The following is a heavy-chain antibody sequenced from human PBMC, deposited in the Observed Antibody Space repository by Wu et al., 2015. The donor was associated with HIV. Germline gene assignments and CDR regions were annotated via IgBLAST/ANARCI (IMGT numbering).Heavy chain of an antibody. D-gene: IGHD1-26*01. Sequence: QVQLVQSGAEVKKPGASVKVSCKVSGYTLTELSMHWVRQAPGKGLEWMGGFDPEDGETIYAQKFQGRVTMTEDTSTDTAYMELSSLRSEDTAVYYCATADSGSYRSYWYFDLWGRGTLVTVSS. CDR1: GYTLTELS. V-gene: IGHV1-24*01. CDR3: ATADSGSYRSYWYFDL. J-gene: IGHJ2*01. CDR2: FDPEDGET.